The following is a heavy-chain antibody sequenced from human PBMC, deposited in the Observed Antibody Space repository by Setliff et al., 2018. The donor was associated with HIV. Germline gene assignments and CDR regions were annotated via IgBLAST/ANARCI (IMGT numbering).Heavy chain of an antibody. V-gene: IGHV3-23*01. Sequence: GGFLRLSCAASGFTFSSYAMGWVRQAPGKGLEWGSTIGAVGGPTHYAESVKGRFTISKDNSKNTLYLQMSSLRDEDTAVYYCAKVLVFGIDVFDIWGQGTMVTVSS. CDR3: AKVLVFGIDVFDI. D-gene: IGHD3-10*02. CDR2: IGAVGGPT. CDR1: GFTFSSYA. J-gene: IGHJ3*02.